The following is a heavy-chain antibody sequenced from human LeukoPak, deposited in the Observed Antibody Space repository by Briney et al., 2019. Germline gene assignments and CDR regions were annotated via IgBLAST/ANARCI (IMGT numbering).Heavy chain of an antibody. CDR3: ARTVDTAMVTEYYFDY. V-gene: IGHV3-21*01. J-gene: IGHJ4*02. D-gene: IGHD5-18*01. CDR1: GFTFSSYS. CDR2: ISSSSSYI. Sequence: GGSLRLSCAASGFTFSSYSMNWVRQAPGKGPEWVSSISSSSSYIYYADSVKGRFTISRDNAKNSLYPQMNSLRAEDTAVYYCARTVDTAMVTEYYFDYWGQGTLVTVSS.